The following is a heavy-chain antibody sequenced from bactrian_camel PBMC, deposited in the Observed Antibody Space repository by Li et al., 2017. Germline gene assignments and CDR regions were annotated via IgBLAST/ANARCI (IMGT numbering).Heavy chain of an antibody. CDR2: IRRDGGET. V-gene: IGHV3S32*01. CDR1: GHSRGSNC. Sequence: VQLVESGGGSVQTGGSLRLSCVVSGHSRGSNCVGWYRLPPGRAPAERGGIAAIRRDGGETWYAASAKGRFTISRDNARNTLYLQMNSLKPEDTAMYYCATTRRRCGLGASDFDYWGQGTQVTVS. J-gene: IGHJ6*01. CDR3: ATTRRRCGLGASDFDY. D-gene: IGHD5*01.